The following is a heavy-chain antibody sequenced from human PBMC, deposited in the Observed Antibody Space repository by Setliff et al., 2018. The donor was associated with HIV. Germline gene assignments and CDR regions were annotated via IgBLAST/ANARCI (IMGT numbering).Heavy chain of an antibody. V-gene: IGHV4-38-2*01. CDR3: ARRPAGAVAGGYGMDV. CDR1: NYSISSAYY. J-gene: IGHJ6*02. D-gene: IGHD6-19*01. Sequence: PSETPSLTCAVSNYSISSAYYWGWIRHPPGKGLEWIGSIYHSGSTYYNPSLKSRVTISVDTSKNQFSLKLSSVTAADTAVYYCARRPAGAVAGGYGMDVWGQGTTVTV. CDR2: IYHSGST.